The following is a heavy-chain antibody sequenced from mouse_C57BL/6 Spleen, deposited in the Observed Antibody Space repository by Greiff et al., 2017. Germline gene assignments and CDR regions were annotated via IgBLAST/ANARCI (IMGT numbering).Heavy chain of an antibody. CDR3: ARPDYYGSPFAY. J-gene: IGHJ3*01. CDR2: ISSGSSTI. CDR1: GFTFSDYG. V-gene: IGHV5-17*01. D-gene: IGHD1-1*01. Sequence: EVKLVESGGGLVKPGGSLKLSCAASGFTFSDYGMHWVRQAPEKGLEWVAYISSGSSTIYYADTVKGRFTISRDNAKTTLFLQMTSLRSEDTAMYYCARPDYYGSPFAYWGQGTLVTVSA.